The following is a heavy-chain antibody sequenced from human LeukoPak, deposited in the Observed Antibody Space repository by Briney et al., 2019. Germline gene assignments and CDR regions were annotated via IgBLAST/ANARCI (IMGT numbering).Heavy chain of an antibody. Sequence: GESLKISCQVSGYRFTSYWIAWVRQMPGKGLEYMGIIYPGDSGDSAARYSPSFQGQVTISADKSTSTAYLQWSSLKASDTAMYYCARDGSAGPLDYWGQGTLVTVSS. CDR2: IYPGDSGDSAA. D-gene: IGHD6-25*01. V-gene: IGHV5-51*01. J-gene: IGHJ4*02. CDR1: GYRFTSYW. CDR3: ARDGSAGPLDY.